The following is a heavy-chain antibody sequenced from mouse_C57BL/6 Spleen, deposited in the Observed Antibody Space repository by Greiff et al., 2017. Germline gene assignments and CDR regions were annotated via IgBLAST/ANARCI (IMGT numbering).Heavy chain of an antibody. CDR1: GYTFTSYW. CDR3: ARVGSSSGYERY. J-gene: IGHJ3*01. CDR2: IYPSDSET. V-gene: IGHV1-61*01. D-gene: IGHD3-2*02. Sequence: QVQLQQPGAELVRPGSSVKLSCKASGYTFTSYWMDWVKQRPGQGLEWIGNIYPSDSETRYNQKFKDKATLTVNKSSSTAYMQLSSLTSEDSEVYDVARVGSSSGYERYWGQGTLVTVSA.